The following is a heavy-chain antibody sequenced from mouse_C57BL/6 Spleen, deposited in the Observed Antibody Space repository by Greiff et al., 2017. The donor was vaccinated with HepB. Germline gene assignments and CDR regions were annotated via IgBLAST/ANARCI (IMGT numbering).Heavy chain of an antibody. CDR1: GYTFTDYY. CDR2: INPYNGGT. CDR3: ARSRIREAMDY. Sequence: EVQLQQSGPVLVKPGASVKMSCKASGYTFTDYYMNWVKQSHGKSLEWIGVINPYNGGTSYNQKFKGKATLTVDKSSSTAYMELNSLTSEDSAVYYCARSRIREAMDYWGQGTSVTVSS. J-gene: IGHJ4*01. V-gene: IGHV1-19*01.